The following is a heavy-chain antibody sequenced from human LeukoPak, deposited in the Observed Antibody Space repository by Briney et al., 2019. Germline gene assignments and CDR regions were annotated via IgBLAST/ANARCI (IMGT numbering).Heavy chain of an antibody. J-gene: IGHJ4*02. Sequence: PSETLSLTCTVSGDPISGYSNYKWSWIRQPPGKGLEWIGYIYYHGSTNYNPSLKSRVTFSVDTSKNQFSLKLTSVTAADTAVYYCEREYSAFDYWGQGTLVTVSS. CDR2: IYYHGST. CDR1: GDPISGYSNYK. D-gene: IGHD6-13*01. CDR3: EREYSAFDY. V-gene: IGHV4-61*01.